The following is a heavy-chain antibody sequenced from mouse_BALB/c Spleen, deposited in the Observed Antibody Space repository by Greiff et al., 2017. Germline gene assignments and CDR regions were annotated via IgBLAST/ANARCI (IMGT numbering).Heavy chain of an antibody. D-gene: IGHD2-4*01. Sequence: QVQLQQSGAELVRPGTSVKVSCKASGYAFTNYLIEWVKQRPGQGLEWIGVINPGSGGTNYNEKFKGKATLTADKSSSTAYMQLSSLTSDDSAVYFCARKGLRHAMDYWGQGTSVTVSS. CDR3: ARKGLRHAMDY. V-gene: IGHV1-54*01. CDR1: GYAFTNYL. CDR2: INPGSGGT. J-gene: IGHJ4*01.